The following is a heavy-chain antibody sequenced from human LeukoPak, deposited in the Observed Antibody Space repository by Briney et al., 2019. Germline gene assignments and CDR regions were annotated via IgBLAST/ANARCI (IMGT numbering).Heavy chain of an antibody. V-gene: IGHV4-61*02. CDR3: ARYGYSGYDLDPYFDY. J-gene: IGHJ4*02. CDR1: GGSISSGSYY. D-gene: IGHD5-12*01. Sequence: PSQTLSLTCTVSGGSISSGSYYWSWIRQPVGKGLEWIGRIYTSGSTNYNPSLKSRVTISVDTSKNQFSLKLSSVTAADTAVYYCARYGYSGYDLDPYFDYWGQGTLVTVSS. CDR2: IYTSGST.